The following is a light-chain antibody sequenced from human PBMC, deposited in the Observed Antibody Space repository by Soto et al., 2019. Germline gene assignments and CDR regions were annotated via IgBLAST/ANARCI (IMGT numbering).Light chain of an antibody. V-gene: IGKV3-11*01. CDR1: QSVSNY. J-gene: IGKJ4*01. CDR3: QQRSNRPELT. Sequence: EIVLTQSPATLSLSPGERATLFCRASQSVSNYLAWYQQKPGQAPRLVIYAASNRALGIPARFSGSGSGTDFTLTISSLEPEDFAVYYCQQRSNRPELTFGGGTKVEIK. CDR2: AAS.